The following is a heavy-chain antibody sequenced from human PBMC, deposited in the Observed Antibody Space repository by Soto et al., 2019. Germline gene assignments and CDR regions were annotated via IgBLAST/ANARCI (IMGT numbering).Heavy chain of an antibody. CDR1: GHSFTSYG. CDR3: ARVQNWNYAVAY. J-gene: IGHJ4*02. V-gene: IGHV1-18*01. D-gene: IGHD1-7*01. Sequence: QIQLVQSGAEVKKPGASVRVSCKASGHSFTSYGVSWVRQVPGQGLEWMGWISSYSDNTNYAQKFQGRVTMTTDASTSTAYMELGSLRSDDTAEYYCARVQNWNYAVAYWGQGTLVTVSS. CDR2: ISSYSDNT.